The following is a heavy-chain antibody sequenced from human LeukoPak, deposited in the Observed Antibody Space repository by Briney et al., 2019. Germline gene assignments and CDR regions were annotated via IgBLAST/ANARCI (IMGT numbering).Heavy chain of an antibody. V-gene: IGHV4-59*01. J-gene: IGHJ3*02. CDR3: ATGHDAFDI. CDR2: IYYSGSI. Sequence: PGTLCLSCAVSGGSLSSYYWSWVRQPPGEELEWSGYIYYSGSINYNPSLKSRVTISVDTSKNQFSLKLSSVTAADTAVYYCATGHDAFDIWGQGTMVTVSS. CDR1: GGSLSSYY.